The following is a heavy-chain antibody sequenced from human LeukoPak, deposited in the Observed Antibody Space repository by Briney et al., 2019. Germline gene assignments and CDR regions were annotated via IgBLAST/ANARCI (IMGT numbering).Heavy chain of an antibody. CDR3: ARGETDSTYYYDSSGPQGGSLFDY. CDR1: GYTFTSYY. Sequence: GASVKVSCKASGYTFTSYYMHWVRQAPGQGLEWMGIINPSGGSTSYAQKFQGRVTMTRDTSTSTVYMELSSLRSEDTAVYYCARGETDSTYYYDSSGPQGGSLFDYWGQGTLVTVSS. V-gene: IGHV1-46*01. CDR2: INPSGGST. D-gene: IGHD3-22*01. J-gene: IGHJ4*02.